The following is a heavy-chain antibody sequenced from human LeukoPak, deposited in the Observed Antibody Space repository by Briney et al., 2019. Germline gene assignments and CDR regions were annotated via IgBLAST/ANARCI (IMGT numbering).Heavy chain of an antibody. CDR2: IYPGDPDT. CDR1: GYSFTSYW. Sequence: GESLKISCKGSGYSFTSYWIGWVRQMPGKGLEWMGIIYPGDPDTRYSPSFQGQVTISADKSISTAYLQWSSLKASDTAMYYCARLGSGVVVPAAIKYNWFDPWGQGTLVTVSS. V-gene: IGHV5-51*01. D-gene: IGHD2-2*02. CDR3: ARLGSGVVVPAAIKYNWFDP. J-gene: IGHJ5*02.